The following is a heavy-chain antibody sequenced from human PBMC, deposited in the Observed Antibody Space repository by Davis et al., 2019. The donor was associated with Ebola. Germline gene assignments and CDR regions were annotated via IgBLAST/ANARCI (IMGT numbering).Heavy chain of an antibody. CDR3: NIAAAYIDY. D-gene: IGHD6-13*01. CDR1: GFTFSSYA. J-gene: IGHJ4*02. Sequence: ETLSLTCAASGFTFSSYAMSWVRQAPGKGLEWVSAISGSGGSTYYADSVKGQFTISRDNSKNTLYLQMNSLKTEDTAVYYCNIAAAYIDYWGQGTLVTVSS. CDR2: ISGSGGST. V-gene: IGHV3-23*01.